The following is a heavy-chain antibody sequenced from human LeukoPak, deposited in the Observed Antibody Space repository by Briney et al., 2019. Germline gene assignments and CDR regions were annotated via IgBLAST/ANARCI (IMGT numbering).Heavy chain of an antibody. J-gene: IGHJ4*02. Sequence: PSETLSLTCAVYGGSFSGYYWSWIRQPPGKGLEWIGEINHSGSTNYNPSLKSRVTISVDTSKNQFSLKLSSVTAADTAVYYCARFELWELRWLRSWFDYWGQGTLVTVSS. CDR1: GGSFSGYY. D-gene: IGHD5-12*01. CDR3: ARFELWELRWLRSWFDY. V-gene: IGHV4-34*01. CDR2: INHSGST.